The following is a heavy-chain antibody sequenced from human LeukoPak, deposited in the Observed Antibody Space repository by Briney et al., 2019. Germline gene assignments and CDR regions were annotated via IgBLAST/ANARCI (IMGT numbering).Heavy chain of an antibody. Sequence: PGGSLRLSCAASGFTFSNAWMSWVRQAPGKGLEWVGLIKSKTDGGTTDYAAPVKGGFTISRDDSKNTLYLQMNSLKTEDTAVYYCTTDPDLAAAGAGDPWGQGTLVTVSS. CDR1: GFTFSNAW. CDR2: IKSKTDGGTT. J-gene: IGHJ5*02. D-gene: IGHD6-13*01. V-gene: IGHV3-15*01. CDR3: TTDPDLAAAGAGDP.